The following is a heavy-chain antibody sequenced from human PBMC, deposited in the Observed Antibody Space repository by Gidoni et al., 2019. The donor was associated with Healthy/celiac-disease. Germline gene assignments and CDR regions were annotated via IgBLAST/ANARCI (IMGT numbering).Heavy chain of an antibody. CDR1: GFTFSSYG. CDR3: ARVPVVVVPAAIRGDWYFDL. CDR2: ISYEGSNK. Sequence: QVHLVESGGGVVQPGRSLRLSCAASGFTFSSYGMHWVRQAPGKGLEWVAVISYEGSNKYYADSVKGRFTISRDSSKNTLYLQMNSLRAEDTAVYYCARVPVVVVPAAIRGDWYFDLWGRGTLVTVSS. D-gene: IGHD2-2*02. V-gene: IGHV3-30*03. J-gene: IGHJ2*01.